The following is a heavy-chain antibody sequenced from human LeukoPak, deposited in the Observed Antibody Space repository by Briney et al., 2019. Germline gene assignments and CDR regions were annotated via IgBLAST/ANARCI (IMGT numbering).Heavy chain of an antibody. V-gene: IGHV3-30*02. J-gene: IGHJ4*02. Sequence: GGSLRLSCVASGFTFSSFAMHWVRQAPGKGLEHLAFMPSDGSDKYYADSVKGRFAISRDNSRNTLYLQMNGLRGDDTAVYYCVKDLPVLHSWGQGTLVTVSS. CDR3: VKDLPVLHS. D-gene: IGHD3-16*01. CDR2: MPSDGSDK. CDR1: GFTFSSFA.